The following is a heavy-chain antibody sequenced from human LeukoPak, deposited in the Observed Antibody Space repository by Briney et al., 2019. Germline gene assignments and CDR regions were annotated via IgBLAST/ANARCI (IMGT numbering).Heavy chain of an antibody. J-gene: IGHJ4*02. Sequence: PSETLSLTCTVSGGSITNDSYYWVWVRQPPGKGLEWTERIKYGWTTFYSSSLQSRITLSMDASKNQFSLRLTSVTAADTAVSYCARLGTYSGNLFDNWGQGTLVTVSS. V-gene: IGHV4-39*01. D-gene: IGHD5-12*01. CDR2: IKYGWTT. CDR1: GGSITNDSYY. CDR3: ARLGTYSGNLFDN.